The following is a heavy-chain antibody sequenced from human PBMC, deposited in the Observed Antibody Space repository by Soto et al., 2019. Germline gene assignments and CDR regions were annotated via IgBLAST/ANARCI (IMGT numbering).Heavy chain of an antibody. D-gene: IGHD1-26*01. CDR2: IDGVGTGT. V-gene: IGHV3-74*01. Sequence: EVQLVQSGGGSVQPGGSLRLSCAASGVTFTNYLLHWVRQVPGKVVVWVSRIDGVGTGTSYSDSVRGRFTTSRDNAEQMLSLQMIRMRAEDPAVYYCTTGVEYWGQGTLVTVSS. J-gene: IGHJ4*02. CDR3: TTGVEY. CDR1: GVTFTNYL.